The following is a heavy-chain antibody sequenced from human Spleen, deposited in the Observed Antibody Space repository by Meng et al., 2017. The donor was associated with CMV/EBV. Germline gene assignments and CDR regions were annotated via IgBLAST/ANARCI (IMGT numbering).Heavy chain of an antibody. Sequence: LSLTCAASGFSFSDSYMSWIRQAPGTGLEWVASISGHGATLNYADSVKGRFTISRDNSKNTLYLQMNSLRAEDTAVYYCARDQGRVVVVPAAMLNYWGQGTLVTVSS. CDR3: ARDQGRVVVVPAAMLNY. CDR2: ISGHGATL. J-gene: IGHJ4*02. CDR1: GFSFSDSY. V-gene: IGHV3-11*04. D-gene: IGHD2-2*01.